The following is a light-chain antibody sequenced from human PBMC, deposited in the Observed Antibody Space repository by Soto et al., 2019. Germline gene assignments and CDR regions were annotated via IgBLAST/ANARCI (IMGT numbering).Light chain of an antibody. CDR2: GSD. CDR3: AAWDDSLNAVM. V-gene: IGLV1-44*01. CDR1: SSNIGSNS. J-gene: IGLJ3*02. Sequence: QSVLTQPPSASGTPGQRVTISCSGSSSNIGSNSVNWYQHLPGTAPKLLIYGSDQRPSGVPDRFFGSKSGTSVSLAISGLQSEDEADYYCAAWDDSLNAVMFGGGTKLTVL.